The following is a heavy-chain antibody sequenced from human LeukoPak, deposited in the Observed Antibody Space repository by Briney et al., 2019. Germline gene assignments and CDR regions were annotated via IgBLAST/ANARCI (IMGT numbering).Heavy chain of an antibody. Sequence: ASVKVSCKASGYTFTSYGISLVRQAPGQGLEWMGWISAYNGNTNYAQKLQGRVTMTTDTSTSTAYMELRSLRSDDTAVYYCASTLEFNRGSYIDPDYFAYWGQGTLVTVSS. D-gene: IGHD1-26*01. CDR3: ASTLEFNRGSYIDPDYFAY. V-gene: IGHV1-18*01. CDR2: ISAYNGNT. CDR1: GYTFTSYG. J-gene: IGHJ4*02.